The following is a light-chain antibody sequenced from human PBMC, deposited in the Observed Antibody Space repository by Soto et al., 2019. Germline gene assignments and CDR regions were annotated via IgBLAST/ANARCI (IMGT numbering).Light chain of an antibody. CDR1: QSVSRN. CDR3: QQRSNWRVT. CDR2: GAS. V-gene: IGKV3-11*01. J-gene: IGKJ4*01. Sequence: EIVLTQSPATLSLSPGESATLSCRASQSVSRNLAWYQQKPGQAPRLLIYGASNRATGIPARFSGSGSGTDFTLTISSLEPEDFAVYYCQQRSNWRVTFGGGTKVEIK.